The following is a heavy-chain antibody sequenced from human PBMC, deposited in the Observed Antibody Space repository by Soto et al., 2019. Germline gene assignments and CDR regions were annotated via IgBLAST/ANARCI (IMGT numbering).Heavy chain of an antibody. CDR2: IWHDGSNK. CDR3: ARHQEGKAVAGTLDY. Sequence: VHLVESGGGVVQPGRSLRLSCAASGFTFSSYGMHWVRQGPGKGLEWVAVIWHDGSNKYYTDSVKGRVNISRDNSKNTLYLQMNSLRVEDTAVYYCARHQEGKAVAGTLDYWGQGTLVTVSS. V-gene: IGHV3-33*01. J-gene: IGHJ4*02. CDR1: GFTFSSYG. D-gene: IGHD6-19*01.